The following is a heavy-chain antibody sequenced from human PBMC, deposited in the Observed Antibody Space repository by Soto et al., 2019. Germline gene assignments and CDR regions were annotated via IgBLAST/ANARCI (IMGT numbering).Heavy chain of an antibody. CDR1: GFTFSSYA. J-gene: IGHJ6*02. Sequence: GGSLRLSCAASGFTFSSYAMHWVRQAPGKGLEWVAVISYDGSNKYYADSVKGRFTISRDNSKNTLYLQMNSLRAEDTAVYYCARDLADIAAAGNYYYYGMDVWGQGTTVTVSS. V-gene: IGHV3-30-3*01. CDR3: ARDLADIAAAGNYYYYGMDV. D-gene: IGHD6-13*01. CDR2: ISYDGSNK.